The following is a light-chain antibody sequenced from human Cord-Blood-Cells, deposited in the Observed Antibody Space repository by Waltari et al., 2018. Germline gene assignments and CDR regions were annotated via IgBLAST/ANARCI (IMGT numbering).Light chain of an antibody. CDR1: QSVSSSY. V-gene: IGKV3-20*01. J-gene: IGKJ2*01. CDR3: QQYGSSPYT. CDR2: GAS. Sequence: EIALTQSPGTLSLSPGERATLSCRASQSVSSSYLAWYQQKPGQAPRLPIYGASSRATGIPDRFSCSWSGTDFTLTISRLEPEDFAVYYCQQYGSSPYTFGQGTKLEIK.